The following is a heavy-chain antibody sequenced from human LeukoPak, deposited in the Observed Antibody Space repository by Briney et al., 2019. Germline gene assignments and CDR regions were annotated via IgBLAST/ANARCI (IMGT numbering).Heavy chain of an antibody. CDR3: ARLSDILTGTFDY. Sequence: SETLSLTCTVSGGSISSYYWSWIRQPPGKGLEWIGYIYYSGSTNYNPSLKSQVTISVDTSKNQFSLKLSSVTAADTAVYYCARLSDILTGTFDYWGQGTLVTVSS. V-gene: IGHV4-59*01. CDR2: IYYSGST. D-gene: IGHD3-9*01. CDR1: GGSISSYY. J-gene: IGHJ4*02.